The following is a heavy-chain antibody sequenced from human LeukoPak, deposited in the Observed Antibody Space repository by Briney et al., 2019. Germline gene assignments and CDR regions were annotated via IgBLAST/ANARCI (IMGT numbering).Heavy chain of an antibody. CDR1: GGSFSGYY. CDR3: ARGRRIYYYYMDV. J-gene: IGHJ6*03. V-gene: IGHV4-34*01. Sequence: PSETLSLTCAVYGGSFSGYYWSWIRQPPGKGLEWIGEINHCGSTNYNPSLKSRVTISVDTSKNQFSLKLSSVTAADTAVYYCARGRRIYYYYMDVWGKGTTVTVSS. CDR2: INHCGST.